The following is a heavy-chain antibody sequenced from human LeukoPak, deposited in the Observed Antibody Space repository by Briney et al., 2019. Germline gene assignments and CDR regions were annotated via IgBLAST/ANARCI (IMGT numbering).Heavy chain of an antibody. V-gene: IGHV3-15*01. CDR2: IKSKTDGGTT. CDR3: TTDSRWELPY. Sequence: PGGSLRLSCAASGFTFSSYAMSWVRQAPGKGLEWVGRIKSKTDGGTTDYAAPVKGRFTISRDDSKNTLYLQMNSLKTEDTAVYYCTTDSRWELPYWGQGTLVTVSS. D-gene: IGHD1-26*01. CDR1: GFTFSSYA. J-gene: IGHJ4*02.